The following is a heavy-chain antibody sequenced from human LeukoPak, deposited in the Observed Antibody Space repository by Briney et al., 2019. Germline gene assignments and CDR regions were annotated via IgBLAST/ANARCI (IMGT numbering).Heavy chain of an antibody. J-gene: IGHJ5*02. CDR2: IHTSGST. CDR1: GGSISSYY. D-gene: IGHD3-10*01. V-gene: IGHV4-4*07. CDR3: ARGPRFGELLWHWFDP. Sequence: PSETLSLTCTVSGGSISSYYWSWLRQPAGKGLEWIGRIHTSGSTNYNPSLKSRVTMSVDTSKNQFSLKLRSVTAADTAVYYCARGPRFGELLWHWFDPWGQGTLVTVSS.